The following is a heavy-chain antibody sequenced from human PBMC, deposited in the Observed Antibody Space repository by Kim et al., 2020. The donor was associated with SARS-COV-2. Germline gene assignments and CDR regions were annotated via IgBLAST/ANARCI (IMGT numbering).Heavy chain of an antibody. CDR2: IIPIFGTA. CDR3: ARADPLFRYFDL. J-gene: IGHJ2*01. CDR1: GGTFSSYA. D-gene: IGHD3-3*01. V-gene: IGHV1-69*13. Sequence: SVKVSCKASGGTFSSYAISWVRQAPGQGLEWMGGIIPIFGTANYAQKFQGRVTITADESTSTAYMELSSLRSEDTAVYYCARADPLFRYFDLWGRGTLVTVSS.